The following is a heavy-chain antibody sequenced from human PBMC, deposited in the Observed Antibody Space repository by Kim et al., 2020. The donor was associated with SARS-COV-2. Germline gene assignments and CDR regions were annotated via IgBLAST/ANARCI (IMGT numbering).Heavy chain of an antibody. Sequence: SQTLSLSCAISGDSVSSNIAAWNWIRQSPLRGLEWLGRTYYRSRWIYGYAVSVKSRITINPDTSKNQFSLQLNSVTPDDTAVYYCTRAICSTSSCHFDYWGQGNLVTVSS. CDR1: GDSVSSNIAA. V-gene: IGHV6-1*01. J-gene: IGHJ4*02. CDR3: TRAICSTSSCHFDY. D-gene: IGHD2-2*01. CDR2: TYYRSRWIY.